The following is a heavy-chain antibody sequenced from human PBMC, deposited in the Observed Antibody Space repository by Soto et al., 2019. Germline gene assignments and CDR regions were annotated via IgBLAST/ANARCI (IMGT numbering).Heavy chain of an antibody. D-gene: IGHD3-3*01. CDR2: IDWDDNK. CDR1: GFSLSTSGMC. CDR3: ARTQDDPIDY. Sequence: SGPTLVNPTQTLTLTCTFSGFSLSTSGMCVIWIRQPPGKALEWLALIDWDDNKNYNTSLKTRLTISKDTSKNQVVLTMTNMDPVDTATFYCARTQDDPIDYWGQGTLVTVSS. J-gene: IGHJ4*02. V-gene: IGHV2-70*01.